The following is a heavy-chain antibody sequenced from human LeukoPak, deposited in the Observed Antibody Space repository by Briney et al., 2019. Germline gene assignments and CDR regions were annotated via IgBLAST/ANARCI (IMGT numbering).Heavy chain of an antibody. J-gene: IGHJ4*02. D-gene: IGHD1-26*01. CDR1: RGSISGYS. CDR3: ARDEVGGTFDY. Sequence: SETLSLTCTVSRGSISGYSWSWIRQSPGGGLEWIGRIYTSGSTNYNPSLKGRVTISVDTSKNQFSLKLSSVTAADTAVYYCARDEVGGTFDYWGQGTLVTVSS. V-gene: IGHV4-4*08. CDR2: IYTSGST.